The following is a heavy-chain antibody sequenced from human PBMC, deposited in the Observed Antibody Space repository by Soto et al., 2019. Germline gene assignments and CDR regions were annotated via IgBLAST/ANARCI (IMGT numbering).Heavy chain of an antibody. CDR2: INHSGST. J-gene: IGHJ4*02. V-gene: IGHV4-34*01. Sequence: QVQLQQWGAGLLKPSETLSLTCAVYGGSFSGYYWSWIRQPPGKGLEWIGEINHSGSTNYNPSLKSRVTISVDTSKNQFSLKLSSVTDADTAVYYCARVGATYPRGFDYWGQGTLVTVSS. D-gene: IGHD1-26*01. CDR1: GGSFSGYY. CDR3: ARVGATYPRGFDY.